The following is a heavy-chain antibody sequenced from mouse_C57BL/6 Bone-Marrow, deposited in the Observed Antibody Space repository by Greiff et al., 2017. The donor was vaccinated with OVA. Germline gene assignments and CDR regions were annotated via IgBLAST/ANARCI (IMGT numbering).Heavy chain of an antibody. Sequence: QVQLKESGPGLVQPSQSLSITCTVSGFSLTSYGVHWVRQSPGKGLEWLGVIWRGGSTDYNAAFMSRLCITNDNSKSQVFFKMNSLQADDTAIYDCAKSPSDYYGSSYEEYYAMDYWGQGTSVTVSS. D-gene: IGHD1-1*01. CDR2: IWRGGST. J-gene: IGHJ4*01. CDR3: AKSPSDYYGSSYEEYYAMDY. V-gene: IGHV2-5*01. CDR1: GFSLTSYG.